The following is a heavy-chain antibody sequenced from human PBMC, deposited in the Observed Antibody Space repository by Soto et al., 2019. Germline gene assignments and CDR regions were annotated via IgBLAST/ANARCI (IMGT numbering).Heavy chain of an antibody. CDR3: ARTVNEWLLGLD. CDR2: ISAYNGNT. J-gene: IGHJ4*02. D-gene: IGHD3-3*01. V-gene: IGHV1-18*01. CDR1: GYTFTSYG. Sequence: QVKLVQFGAEVKKPGASVKVSCKASGYTFTSYGISWVRKAPGQGLEWMGWISAYNGNTNYAQKFQGRVTMTTDTSTSTAYMELRSLRSDDTAVYYCARTVNEWLLGLDWGQGTLVTVSS.